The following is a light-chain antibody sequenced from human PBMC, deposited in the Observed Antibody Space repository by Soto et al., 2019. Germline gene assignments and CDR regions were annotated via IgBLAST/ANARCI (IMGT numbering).Light chain of an antibody. CDR1: QSIIKW. V-gene: IGKV1-5*01. J-gene: IGKJ1*01. CDR3: QQYNSFSWT. Sequence: DIQMTQSPSTLSASVGDRVTITCRASQSIIKWLAWYQQKPGKAPKLLIYDASSLKSGVPSRFNGSGAGTEFTLTIRRLQSDDFATYYCQQYNSFSWTFGQGTRVEI. CDR2: DAS.